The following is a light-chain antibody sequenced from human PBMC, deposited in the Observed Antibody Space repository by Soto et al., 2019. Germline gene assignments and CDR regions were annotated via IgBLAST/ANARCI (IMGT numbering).Light chain of an antibody. CDR2: GAS. J-gene: IGKJ5*01. CDR3: QQYGSSIT. CDR1: QSVSSSY. Sequence: EIVLTQSPGNLPLSPGERATLSCRASQSVSSSYLAWYQQKPGQAPRLLIYGASSRATGIPDRFSGSGSGTDFTLTISRLEPEDFAVDYCQQYGSSITFGQGTRLE. V-gene: IGKV3-20*01.